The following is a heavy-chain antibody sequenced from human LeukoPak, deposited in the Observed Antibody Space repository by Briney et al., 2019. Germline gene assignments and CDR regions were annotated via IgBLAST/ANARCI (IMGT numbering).Heavy chain of an antibody. D-gene: IGHD3-22*01. V-gene: IGHV4-30-2*01. J-gene: IGHJ4*02. CDR1: GGSISSGDYY. Sequence: SQTLSLTCTVSGGSISSGDYYWSWIRQPPGKGLEWIGYIYHSGSTYYNPSLKSRVTISVDRSKNQFSQKLSSVTAADTAVYYCASTNPMIVAYYFDYWGQGTLVTVSS. CDR3: ASTNPMIVAYYFDY. CDR2: IYHSGST.